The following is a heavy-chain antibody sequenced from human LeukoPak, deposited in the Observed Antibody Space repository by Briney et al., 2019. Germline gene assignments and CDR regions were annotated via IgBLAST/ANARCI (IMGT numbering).Heavy chain of an antibody. CDR2: MYYSGST. D-gene: IGHD3-10*01. J-gene: IGHJ4*02. V-gene: IGHV4-39*01. CDR1: GGSVSSSSYY. CDR3: VGEEYGTGSYYKSSD. Sequence: SETLSLTCTVSGGSVSSSSYYWGWIRQPPGKGLEWIGSMYYSGSTYYNSSLKSRVTISVDTSKKVFSLKLTSVTAADTAVYYCVGEEYGTGSYYKSSDWGQGTLVTVSS.